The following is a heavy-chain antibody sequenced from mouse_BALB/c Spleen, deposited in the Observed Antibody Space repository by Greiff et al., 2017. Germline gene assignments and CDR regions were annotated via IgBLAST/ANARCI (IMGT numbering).Heavy chain of an antibody. D-gene: IGHD2-4*01. CDR1: GYTFTDYA. J-gene: IGHJ3*01. CDR2: ISTYYGDA. V-gene: IGHV1S137*01. Sequence: VKLVESGAELVRPGVSVKISCKGSGYTFTDYAMHWVKQSHAKSLEWIGVISTYYGDASYNQKFKGKATMTVDKSSSTAYMELARLTSEDSAIYYCARGGYDYDWFAYWGQGTLVTVSA. CDR3: ARGGYDYDWFAY.